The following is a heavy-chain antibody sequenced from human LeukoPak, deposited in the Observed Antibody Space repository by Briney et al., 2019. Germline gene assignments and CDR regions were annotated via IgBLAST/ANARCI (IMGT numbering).Heavy chain of an antibody. Sequence: PGGSLRLSCAASGFTFSMYAMSWVRQAPGKGLEWVSTISSSGGSTYYADSVKGRSTISRDNSKNTLYLQMNSLRAEDTAVYYCAKATPATAAFESWGQGNLLTVSS. CDR3: AKATPATAAFES. CDR2: ISSSGGST. V-gene: IGHV3-23*01. J-gene: IGHJ4*02. D-gene: IGHD6-13*01. CDR1: GFTFSMYA.